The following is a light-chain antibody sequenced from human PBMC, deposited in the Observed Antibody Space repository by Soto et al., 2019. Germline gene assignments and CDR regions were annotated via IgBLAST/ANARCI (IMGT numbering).Light chain of an antibody. Sequence: EIVLTQSPGTVSLSPGVRATLSCRASQSVSSGYLAWYQQKPGQAPRLLIYGASSRATGIPDWFSGSGSGTDFSLTISRLEPEDFAVYYCQQYGTSRTFGQGTKVDIK. CDR1: QSVSSGY. V-gene: IGKV3-20*01. CDR3: QQYGTSRT. J-gene: IGKJ1*01. CDR2: GAS.